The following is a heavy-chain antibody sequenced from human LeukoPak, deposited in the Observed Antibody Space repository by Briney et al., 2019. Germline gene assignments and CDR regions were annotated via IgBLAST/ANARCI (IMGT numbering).Heavy chain of an antibody. D-gene: IGHD2-8*01. Sequence: ASVKLSFKASGYAFTSNGISWVRQAPGPGLEWMGWISAYNGNRNYEQKLQGRVTMTTDTSTSTAYMELRSLRSDDTAVYYCARDSQIVPGAFDIWGQGTMVTVSS. CDR2: ISAYNGNR. CDR1: GYAFTSNG. V-gene: IGHV1-18*01. CDR3: ARDSQIVPGAFDI. J-gene: IGHJ3*02.